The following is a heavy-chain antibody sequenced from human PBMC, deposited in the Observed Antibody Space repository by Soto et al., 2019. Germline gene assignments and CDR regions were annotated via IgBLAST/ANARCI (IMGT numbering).Heavy chain of an antibody. V-gene: IGHV3-21*01. Sequence: PGGSMRLSCAASGFTFSSYSMNCVRQAPGKGLEWVSSISSSSSYIYYADSVKGRFTISRDNAKNSLYLQMNSLRAEDTAVYYCAGGCSSTSCYSGYYYYGMDVWGQGTTVTVSS. D-gene: IGHD2-2*01. CDR1: GFTFSSYS. CDR3: AGGCSSTSCYSGYYYYGMDV. CDR2: ISSSSSYI. J-gene: IGHJ6*02.